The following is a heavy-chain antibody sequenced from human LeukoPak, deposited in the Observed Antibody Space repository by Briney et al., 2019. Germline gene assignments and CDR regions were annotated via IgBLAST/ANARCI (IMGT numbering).Heavy chain of an antibody. J-gene: IGHJ2*01. D-gene: IGHD6-19*01. CDR1: GGSISSGSYY. CDR2: IYTSGST. Sequence: SETLSLTCTGSGGSISSGSYYWSWIRQPAGKGLEWIGRIYTSGSTNYNPSLKSRVTISVDTSKNQFSLKLSSVTAADTAVYYCARGSGWTHWYFDLWGRGTLVTVSS. CDR3: ARGSGWTHWYFDL. V-gene: IGHV4-61*02.